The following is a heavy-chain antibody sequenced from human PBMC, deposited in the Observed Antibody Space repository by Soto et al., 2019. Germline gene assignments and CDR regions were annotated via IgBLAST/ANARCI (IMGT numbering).Heavy chain of an antibody. CDR2: ISGSGGST. CDR3: AISDYGGNYYYYGIDV. Sequence: GGSLRLSCAASGFTFSSYAMSWVRQAPGKGLEWVSAISGSGGSTYYADSVKGRFTISRDNSKNTLYLQMNSLRAEDTAVYYCAISDYGGNYYYYGIDVWGQGTTVTVSS. V-gene: IGHV3-23*01. D-gene: IGHD4-17*01. J-gene: IGHJ6*02. CDR1: GFTFSSYA.